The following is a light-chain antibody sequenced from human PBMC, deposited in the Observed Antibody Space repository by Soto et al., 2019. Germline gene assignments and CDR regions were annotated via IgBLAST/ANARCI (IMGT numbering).Light chain of an antibody. CDR2: AAS. J-gene: IGKJ2*01. V-gene: IGKV3-20*01. CDR3: QQYGSSPPVYT. CDR1: QSVSSNY. Sequence: EIVLTQSPGTLSLSPGERATLSCRASQSVSSNYLAWYQQKPGQAPRLLIYAASSRATGIPDRFSGSGSGTDFTLTINRLEPEDFAVFYCQQYGSSPPVYTFGQGTKLEIK.